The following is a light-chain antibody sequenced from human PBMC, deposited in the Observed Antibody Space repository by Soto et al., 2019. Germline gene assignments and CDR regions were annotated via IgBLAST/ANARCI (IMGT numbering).Light chain of an antibody. CDR3: CSYTRSDSYV. Sequence: QSALTQPASVSGSPGQSITISCTGTSSDVGAYHLVSWYQQYPGKAPKMMIYEDNKWPSGVSNRFSGSKSGNTASLTISGLQAEDESEYYCCSYTRSDSYVFGTGTKLTVL. CDR2: EDN. V-gene: IGLV2-23*01. CDR1: SSDVGAYHL. J-gene: IGLJ1*01.